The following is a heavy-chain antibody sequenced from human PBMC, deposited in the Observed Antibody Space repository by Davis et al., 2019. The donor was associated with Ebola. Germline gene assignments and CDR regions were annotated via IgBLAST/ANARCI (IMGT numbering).Heavy chain of an antibody. Sequence: GESLKISCAASGFTFSSYAMHWVRQAPGKGLECVAVISYDGTNKYYADSVKGRFTISRDNSKNTLYLQVNNLRAEDTAVYYCARNVDYGMDVWGQGTTVTVSS. V-gene: IGHV3-30*04. CDR2: ISYDGTNK. CDR1: GFTFSSYA. J-gene: IGHJ6*02. D-gene: IGHD1-1*01. CDR3: ARNVDYGMDV.